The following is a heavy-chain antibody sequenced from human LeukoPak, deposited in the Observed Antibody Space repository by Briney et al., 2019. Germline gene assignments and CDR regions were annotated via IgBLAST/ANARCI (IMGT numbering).Heavy chain of an antibody. V-gene: IGHV3-23*01. J-gene: IGHJ4*02. CDR1: GFAFSNLD. D-gene: IGHD6-19*01. Sequence: PGGSLRLSCAASGFAFSNLDMGWVRQAPRKGLEWVSAISAGGDRTYYADSVRGRFTLSRDKSKNTLYLQMNSLRAEDTAVYYCAKDARRSSGWWFFDHWGQGTLVTVSP. CDR3: AKDARRSSGWWFFDH. CDR2: ISAGGDRT.